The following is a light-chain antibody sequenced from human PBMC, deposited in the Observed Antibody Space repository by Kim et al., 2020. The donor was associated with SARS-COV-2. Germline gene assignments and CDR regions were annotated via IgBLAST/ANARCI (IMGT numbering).Light chain of an antibody. Sequence: ATINCKSSQSVLYSSNNKNYLAWYQQKPGQPPKLLIYWAATRESGVPDRFSGSGSGTDFTLTISSLQAEDVAVYYCQQYYSTPRTFGQGTKVDIK. J-gene: IGKJ1*01. CDR1: QSVLYSSNNKNY. V-gene: IGKV4-1*01. CDR2: WAA. CDR3: QQYYSTPRT.